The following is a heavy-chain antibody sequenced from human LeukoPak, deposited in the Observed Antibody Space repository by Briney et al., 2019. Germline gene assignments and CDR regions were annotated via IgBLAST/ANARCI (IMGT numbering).Heavy chain of an antibody. CDR1: GYTFTGYY. CDR3: ARAALRFLEWFKPEGHDAFDI. V-gene: IGHV1-2*02. Sequence: ASVKVSCKASGYTFTGYYMHWVRQAPGQGLEWMGWINPNSGGTNYAQKFQGRVTMTRDTSISTAYMELSRLRSDDTAVYYCARAALRFLEWFKPEGHDAFDIWGQGTMVTVSS. J-gene: IGHJ3*02. D-gene: IGHD3-3*01. CDR2: INPNSGGT.